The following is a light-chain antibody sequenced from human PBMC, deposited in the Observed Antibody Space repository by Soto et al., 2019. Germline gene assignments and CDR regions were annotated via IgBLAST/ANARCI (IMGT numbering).Light chain of an antibody. J-gene: IGKJ1*01. CDR2: AAS. CDR1: QTITNY. CDR3: QQSYSTPWT. V-gene: IGKV1-39*01. Sequence: DIQMTQSPSSLSASVGDRVTITCRASQTITNYLNWYQQKPGKAPNLLIYAASSLQSGVPSRFSGSGSGTDFTHTISNLQPADFATYYCQQSYSTPWTFGQGTKVDIK.